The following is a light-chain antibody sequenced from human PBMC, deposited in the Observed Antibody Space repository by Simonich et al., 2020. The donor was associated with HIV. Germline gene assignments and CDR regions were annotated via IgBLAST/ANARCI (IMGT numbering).Light chain of an antibody. CDR3: SSYTSSSTLV. Sequence: HSALTQPASVSGSPGQSITISCTGTSSDVGGLHYVCWDQPHPGKAPKLMIYDVRKRPTGVSNRFAGSKSGNTASLPISGLQAEDEADYYCSSYTSSSTLVFGGGTKLTVL. CDR2: DVR. J-gene: IGLJ3*02. CDR1: SSDVGGLHY. V-gene: IGLV2-14*03.